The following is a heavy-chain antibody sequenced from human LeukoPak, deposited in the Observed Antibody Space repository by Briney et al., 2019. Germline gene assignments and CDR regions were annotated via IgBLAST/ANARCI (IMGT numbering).Heavy chain of an antibody. CDR2: ISNSGST. CDR1: GGSISSSSYY. J-gene: IGHJ4*02. V-gene: IGHV4-39*07. Sequence: SETLSLTCTVSGGSISSSSYYWGWIRQPPGEGLEWIGSISNSGSTYYNPSLKSRVTISVDTSKSQFSLNLSSVTAADTAVYYCARGVRLTSFDYWGQGTLVTVSS. CDR3: ARGVRLTSFDY. D-gene: IGHD1-14*01.